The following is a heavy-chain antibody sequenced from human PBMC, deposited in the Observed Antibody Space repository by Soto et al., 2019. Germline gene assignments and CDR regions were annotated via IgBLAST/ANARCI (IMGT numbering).Heavy chain of an antibody. Sequence: GASVKVSCKASGYTFTSYGISWVRQAPGQGLEWMGWISAYNGNTNYAQKLQGRVTMTTDTSTSTAYMELRSLRSDDTAVYYCARDLTLYYYDSSGYYSWFDPCGQGTLVTVSS. V-gene: IGHV1-18*01. J-gene: IGHJ5*02. D-gene: IGHD3-22*01. CDR1: GYTFTSYG. CDR3: ARDLTLYYYDSSGYYSWFDP. CDR2: ISAYNGNT.